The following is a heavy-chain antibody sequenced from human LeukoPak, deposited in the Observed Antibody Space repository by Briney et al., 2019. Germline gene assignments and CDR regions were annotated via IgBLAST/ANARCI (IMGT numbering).Heavy chain of an antibody. Sequence: SETLSLTCTVSTGSITYWNWIRQPPGEGLEWIGVVYNSGRTEHNPSLKSRVTISTDTSKNQVSLKLTSVTAADTAVYYCARGLAGAASGAVYFDLWGRGTLVTVSS. CDR1: TGSITY. D-gene: IGHD2-15*01. CDR3: ARGLAGAASGAVYFDL. J-gene: IGHJ2*01. CDR2: VYNSGRT. V-gene: IGHV4-59*01.